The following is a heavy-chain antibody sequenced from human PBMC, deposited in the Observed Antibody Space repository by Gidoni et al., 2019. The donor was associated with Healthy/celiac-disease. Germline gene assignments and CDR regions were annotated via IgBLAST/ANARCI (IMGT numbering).Heavy chain of an antibody. V-gene: IGHV3-21*01. CDR2: ISSSSSYI. D-gene: IGHD6-19*01. CDR1: GFTFSSYS. Sequence: EVQLVESGGGLVKPGGSLRLSCAASGFTFSSYSMNWVRQAPGKGLEWVSSISSSSSYIYYANSVKGRFTISRDNAKNSLYLKMNSLRAEDTAVYYCARVDSSGWYSKRPGQIYYYYGMDVWGRGTTVTVSS. J-gene: IGHJ6*02. CDR3: ARVDSSGWYSKRPGQIYYYYGMDV.